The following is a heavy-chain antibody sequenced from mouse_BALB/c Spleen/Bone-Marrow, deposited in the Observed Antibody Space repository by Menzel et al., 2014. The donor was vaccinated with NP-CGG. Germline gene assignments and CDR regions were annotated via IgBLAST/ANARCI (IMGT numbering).Heavy chain of an antibody. V-gene: IGHV1-80*01. CDR3: ARDDGFAY. CDR1: GYAFSSYW. J-gene: IGHJ3*01. D-gene: IGHD2-12*01. CDR2: IYPGDGDT. Sequence: QVQLQQSGAELVRPGSSVKISCKASGYAFSSYWMNWVKQRPGQGLEWIGQIYPGDGDTSYNGKFKGKATLTADKSSSTAYMQLSSLTSEDSAVYFCARDDGFAYWGQGTLVTVSA.